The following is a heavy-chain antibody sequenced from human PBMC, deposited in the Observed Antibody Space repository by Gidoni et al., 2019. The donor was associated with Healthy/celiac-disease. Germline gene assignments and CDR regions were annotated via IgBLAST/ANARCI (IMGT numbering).Heavy chain of an antibody. Sequence: QVQLVESGGGVVQPGRSLRRSCAASGLPFSSYGMHWVRRAPGKGLEWVAVIWYDGSNKDYADSVKGRFTISRDNSKNTLYLQMNSLRAEDTAVYYCARDHIVVVPAAPYYYYGMDVWGQGTTVTVSS. V-gene: IGHV3-33*01. CDR2: IWYDGSNK. CDR1: GLPFSSYG. CDR3: ARDHIVVVPAAPYYYYGMDV. J-gene: IGHJ6*02. D-gene: IGHD2-2*01.